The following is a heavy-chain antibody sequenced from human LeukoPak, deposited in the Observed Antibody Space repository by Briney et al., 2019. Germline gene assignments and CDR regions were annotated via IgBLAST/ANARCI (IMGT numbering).Heavy chain of an antibody. CDR2: THSSGNT. Sequence: SGTLSLTCTVSGGSISNYFWTWIRQPPGKGLDWIGYTHSSGNTNYNPSLKSRVTMSVDTSKNQFSLKLTSVTAADTAIYYCARFEKFYDSSVHYLDYWGQGTLVTVSS. V-gene: IGHV4-59*01. CDR3: ARFEKFYDSSVHYLDY. J-gene: IGHJ4*02. D-gene: IGHD3-22*01. CDR1: GGSISNYF.